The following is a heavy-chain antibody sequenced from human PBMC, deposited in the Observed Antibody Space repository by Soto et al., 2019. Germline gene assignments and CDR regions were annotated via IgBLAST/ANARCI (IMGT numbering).Heavy chain of an antibody. CDR3: ARGSGLSYTYGIDD. CDR2: INYSGST. V-gene: IGHV4-31*03. CDR1: GASVDSAGYF. J-gene: IGHJ1*01. Sequence: SETLSLTCTVSGASVDSAGYFWTWIRQRPGKGLEWIGHINYSGSTDHTPSLRSRLMVSIDTSKNQFSLKLNSVTAADTAIYYCARGSGLSYTYGIDDWGQGTLVTVSS. D-gene: IGHD5-18*01.